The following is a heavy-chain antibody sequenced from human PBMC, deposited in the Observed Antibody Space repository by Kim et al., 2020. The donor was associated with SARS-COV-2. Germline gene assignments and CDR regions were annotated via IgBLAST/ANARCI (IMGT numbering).Heavy chain of an antibody. D-gene: IGHD6-19*01. CDR1: GYTFTSNY. CDR2: ITTTGDGT. Sequence: ASVKVSCKASGYTFTSNYMHWVRQAPGQGLEWMGMITTTGDGTTYSQRFQGRLTLTTDTSTSTVYMELSRLRSEDTAVYFCARDSSDGWTFDYWGQGTLVTVSS. CDR3: ARDSSDGWTFDY. V-gene: IGHV1-46*01. J-gene: IGHJ4*02.